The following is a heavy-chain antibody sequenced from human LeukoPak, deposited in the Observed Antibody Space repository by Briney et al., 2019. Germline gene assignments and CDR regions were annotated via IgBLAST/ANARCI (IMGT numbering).Heavy chain of an antibody. CDR3: AKITSGWGVRRQLDY. J-gene: IGHJ4*02. D-gene: IGHD6-19*01. V-gene: IGHV3-23*01. Sequence: GGSLRLSCAASGFTFSNYAISWVRQAPGKGLEWVAAISGSGGSTYSADSVKGRFTISRDNSKNTVYLLMHSLRVEDTALYCCAKITSGWGVRRQLDYWGQGTLVTVSS. CDR2: ISGSGGST. CDR1: GFTFSNYA.